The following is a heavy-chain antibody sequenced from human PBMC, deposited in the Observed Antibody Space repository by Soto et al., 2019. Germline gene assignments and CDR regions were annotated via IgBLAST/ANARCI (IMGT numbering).Heavy chain of an antibody. Sequence: XVSLLLSCAASRFTFNSYAMSWVRQAPGKGLEWVSAISSSGRSTYYAHSVKGRFTISRDNSKNTLHLQMNSLRVEDTAVYYCAKGAQLAPFDYWGQGTLVTVSS. J-gene: IGHJ4*02. V-gene: IGHV3-23*01. D-gene: IGHD6-13*01. CDR3: AKGAQLAPFDY. CDR1: RFTFNSYA. CDR2: ISSSGRST.